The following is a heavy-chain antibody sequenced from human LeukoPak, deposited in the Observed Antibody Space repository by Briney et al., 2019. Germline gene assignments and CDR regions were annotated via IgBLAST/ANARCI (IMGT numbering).Heavy chain of an antibody. CDR2: ISYDGSNK. CDR3: AKDQGYYDSSGYSN. V-gene: IGHV3-30*18. CDR1: GFTFSSYG. Sequence: QPGGSLRLSCAASGFTFSSYGMHWVRQAPGKGPEWVAVISYDGSNKYYADSVKGRFTISRDNSKNTLYLQMNSLRAEDTAVYYCAKDQGYYDSSGYSNWGQGTLVTVSS. J-gene: IGHJ4*02. D-gene: IGHD3-22*01.